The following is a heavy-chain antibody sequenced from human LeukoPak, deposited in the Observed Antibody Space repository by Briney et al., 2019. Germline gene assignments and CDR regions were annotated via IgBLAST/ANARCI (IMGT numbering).Heavy chain of an antibody. J-gene: IGHJ4*02. D-gene: IGHD6-19*01. V-gene: IGHV1-2*02. Sequence: ASVEVSCKTSGYTFTGYYMHWVRQAPGQGLEWMGWINPNSGGTNYAQKFQGRVTMTRDTSISTAYMELSRLRSDDTAVYYCARVGSGWYGRDFDYWGQGTLVTVSS. CDR1: GYTFTGYY. CDR3: ARVGSGWYGRDFDY. CDR2: INPNSGGT.